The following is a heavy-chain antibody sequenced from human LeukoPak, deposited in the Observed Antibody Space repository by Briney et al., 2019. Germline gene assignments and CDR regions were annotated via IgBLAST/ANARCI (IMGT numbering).Heavy chain of an antibody. CDR3: ARDCSGGSCYGAFDI. CDR2: IYDSGST. V-gene: IGHV4-30-4*08. Sequence: SQTLSLTCTVSGGSISSGGYYWSWIRQPPGKGLEWIGYIYDSGSTYYNPSLKSRITISVDTSENRFSLKLSSVTATDTAVYYCARDCSGGSCYGAFDIWGQGTMVTVSS. D-gene: IGHD2-15*01. CDR1: GGSISSGGYY. J-gene: IGHJ3*02.